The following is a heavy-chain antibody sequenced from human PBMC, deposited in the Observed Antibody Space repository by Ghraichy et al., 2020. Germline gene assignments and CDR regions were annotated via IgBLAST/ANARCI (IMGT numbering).Heavy chain of an antibody. V-gene: IGHV4-59*01. CDR2: VAYNGNT. CDR1: GGSISIYY. D-gene: IGHD3-22*01. CDR3: ARHRFEGDYNGNSGYYHDS. J-gene: IGHJ4*02. Sequence: SQTLSLTCTVSGGSISIYYWSGIRQPPGKGLEWSGYVAYNGNTNYSPSLKSRVTISVDTYKNHFSLNLRSVTAADTAVYYCARHRFEGDYNGNSGYYHDSWGQGTLVSVSS.